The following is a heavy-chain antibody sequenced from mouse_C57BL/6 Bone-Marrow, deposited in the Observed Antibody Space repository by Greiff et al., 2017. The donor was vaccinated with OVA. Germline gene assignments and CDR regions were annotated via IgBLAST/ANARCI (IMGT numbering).Heavy chain of an antibody. CDR3: ASGDPTIVTTGYFDV. CDR2: IHPNSGST. D-gene: IGHD2-5*01. CDR1: GYTFTSYW. V-gene: IGHV1-64*01. Sequence: VQLQQPGAELVKPGASVKLSCKASGYTFTSYWMHWVKQRPGQGLEWIGMIHPNSGSTNYNEKFKSKATLTVDKSSSTAYMQLSSLTSEDSAVYYSASGDPTIVTTGYFDVWGTGTTVTVSS. J-gene: IGHJ1*03.